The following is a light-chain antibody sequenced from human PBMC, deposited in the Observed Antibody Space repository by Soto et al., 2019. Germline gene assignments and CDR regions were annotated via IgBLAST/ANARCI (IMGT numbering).Light chain of an antibody. Sequence: EIVLTQSPATLSLSPGERATLSCRASQSVSSSYLAWYQQTPGQAPRLLIYGASSRATGIPDRFSGSGSGTDFTLTISRLEPEDFAVYYCQQYGSSPPRTFGQGTKVEIK. CDR3: QQYGSSPPRT. V-gene: IGKV3-20*01. CDR1: QSVSSSY. CDR2: GAS. J-gene: IGKJ1*01.